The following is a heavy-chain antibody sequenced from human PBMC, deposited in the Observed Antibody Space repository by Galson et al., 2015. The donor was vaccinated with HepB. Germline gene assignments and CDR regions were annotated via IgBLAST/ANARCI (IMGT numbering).Heavy chain of an antibody. J-gene: IGHJ6*02. Sequence: SVRLSCKASGFTFTSYAMHWVRQAPGQRLEWMGCINTGNDNTNYSQKIQGRVIITSDTYATTTYMELSSLSSEAAAVYYCARSPDRDGMDVWGQGTTVTVSS. D-gene: IGHD3-22*01. CDR2: INTGNDNT. CDR1: GFTFTSYA. CDR3: ARSPDRDGMDV. V-gene: IGHV1-3*04.